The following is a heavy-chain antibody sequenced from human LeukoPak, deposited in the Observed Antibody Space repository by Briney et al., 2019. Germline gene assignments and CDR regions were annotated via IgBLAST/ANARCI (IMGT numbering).Heavy chain of an antibody. D-gene: IGHD3-10*01. CDR2: ISPNSGGT. Sequence: ASVKVSCKASGYTFTGYHMHWVRQAPGQGLEWMGWISPNSGGTNYAQKFQGRVTMTRDTSISTAYMELSRLRSDDTAVYYCARSLLWFGESTLPYYYGMDVWGQGTTVTVSS. V-gene: IGHV1-2*02. CDR3: ARSLLWFGESTLPYYYGMDV. J-gene: IGHJ6*02. CDR1: GYTFTGYH.